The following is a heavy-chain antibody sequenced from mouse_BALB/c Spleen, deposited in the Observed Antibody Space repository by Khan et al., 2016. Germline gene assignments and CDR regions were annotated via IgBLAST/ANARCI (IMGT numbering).Heavy chain of an antibody. V-gene: IGHV3-2*02. Sequence: EVQLQESGPGLVKPSQSLSLTCTVTGYSITSDYAWNWIRQFPGNKLEWMGYISYSGSTSYNPSLKSRISITRDTSKIQFFLQLNSVTTEDTATYYCARDGNPGFAYWGQGTLVTVSA. D-gene: IGHD2-1*01. CDR1: GYSITSDYA. J-gene: IGHJ3*01. CDR2: ISYSGST. CDR3: ARDGNPGFAY.